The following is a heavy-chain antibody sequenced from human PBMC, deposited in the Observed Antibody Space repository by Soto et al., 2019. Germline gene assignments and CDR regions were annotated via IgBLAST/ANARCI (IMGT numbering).Heavy chain of an antibody. Sequence: ETLSLTCTVSGGTIRSYYWSWIRQPPGKGLEWNGYIYYNGSTNYNPSLKSRVTLLVDTSNSQFSLKLSSVTSADTAVYYCARSGPRTDFDYWGQGTLVTVSS. J-gene: IGHJ4*02. D-gene: IGHD5-12*01. CDR1: GGTIRSYY. V-gene: IGHV4-59*01. CDR3: ARSGPRTDFDY. CDR2: IYYNGST.